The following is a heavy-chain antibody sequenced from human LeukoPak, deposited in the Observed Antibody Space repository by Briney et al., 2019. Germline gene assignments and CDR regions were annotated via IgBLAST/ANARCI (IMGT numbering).Heavy chain of an antibody. D-gene: IGHD1-14*01. CDR3: ARLNGNHFDD. CDR1: RYTLTGYL. Sequence: ASVKDSRTASRYTLTGYLLHSVRPAPGRGGEWIAWINPNRGATDYAQKFQGRVNMTRDTSTSTDYMELSRLRSDDSAVYYCARLNGNHFDDWGQGTVVTVSS. CDR2: INPNRGAT. V-gene: IGHV1-2*02. J-gene: IGHJ4*02.